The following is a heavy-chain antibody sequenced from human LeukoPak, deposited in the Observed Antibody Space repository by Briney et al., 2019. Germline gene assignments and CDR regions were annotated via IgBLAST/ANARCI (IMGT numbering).Heavy chain of an antibody. V-gene: IGHV3-21*01. J-gene: IGHJ4*02. CDR3: ASVNTLRGYSPDFDY. D-gene: IGHD5-18*01. CDR2: ISTSGSYI. CDR1: GFTFSDYT. Sequence: PGGSLRLSCAASGFTFSDYTMNWVRQAPGKGLEWVSSISTSGSYIYYADSVKGRFTISRDNAKNSLYLQMNSLRAEDTAVYYCASVNTLRGYSPDFDYWGQGTLATVSS.